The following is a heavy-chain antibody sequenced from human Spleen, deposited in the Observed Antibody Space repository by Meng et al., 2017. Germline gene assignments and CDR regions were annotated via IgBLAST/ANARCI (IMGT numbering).Heavy chain of an antibody. CDR3: AKYSYGLGDYLDY. CDR1: GFSFSSYA. J-gene: IGHJ4*02. Sequence: VGCGGGFVRPGGSLSLSCAASGFSFSSYAMSWVRHAPGKGLEWVSALSGGGFTTYYADSVKGRFAISRHNSKNTLYLQMNSLRAEDTALYYCAKYSYGLGDYLDYWGQGALVTVSS. V-gene: IGHV3-23*04. D-gene: IGHD3-10*01. CDR2: LSGGGFTT.